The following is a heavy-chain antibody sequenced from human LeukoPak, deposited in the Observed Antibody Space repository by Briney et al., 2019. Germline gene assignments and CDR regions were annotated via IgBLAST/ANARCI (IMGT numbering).Heavy chain of an antibody. CDR1: GFTFSRYG. D-gene: IGHD1-26*01. Sequence: QPGRSLRLSCAASGFTFSRYGMHWVRQAPGKGLEWVAVISYDGSNKYYADSVKGRFTISRDNSKNTLYLQMNSLRAEDTAVYYCAKDKTPYSGSYYWLEVDYWGQGTLVTVSS. CDR2: ISYDGSNK. CDR3: AKDKTPYSGSYYWLEVDY. V-gene: IGHV3-30*18. J-gene: IGHJ4*02.